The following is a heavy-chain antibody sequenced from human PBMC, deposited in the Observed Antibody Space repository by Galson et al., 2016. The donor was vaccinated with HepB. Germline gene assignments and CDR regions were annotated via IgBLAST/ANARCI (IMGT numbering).Heavy chain of an antibody. D-gene: IGHD3-16*01. CDR1: GFTFSDYY. V-gene: IGHV3-11*06. CDR2: ITSSSYYT. Sequence: SLRLSCAASGFTFSDYYMSWIRQAPGKGLEWVSYITSSSYYTSYADSVKGRFTISRDNAKNSVYLQMNSLRADDTAVYYCARAPGGGYAPPVDYWGQGTLVTVSS. CDR3: ARAPGGGYAPPVDY. J-gene: IGHJ4*02.